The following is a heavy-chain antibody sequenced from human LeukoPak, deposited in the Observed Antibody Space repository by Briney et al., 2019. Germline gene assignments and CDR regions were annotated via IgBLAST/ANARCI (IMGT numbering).Heavy chain of an antibody. CDR2: IYYSGST. J-gene: IGHJ4*02. V-gene: IGHV4-39*07. D-gene: IGHD4-23*01. CDR3: ASLAGGGNSLIDY. CDR1: GGSISSSSYY. Sequence: PSETLSLTCTVSGGSISSSSYYWGWIRQPPGKGLEWIGSIYYSGSTYYNPSLKSRVTISVDTSKNQFSLKLSSVTAADTAVYYCASLAGGGNSLIDYWGQGTLVTVSS.